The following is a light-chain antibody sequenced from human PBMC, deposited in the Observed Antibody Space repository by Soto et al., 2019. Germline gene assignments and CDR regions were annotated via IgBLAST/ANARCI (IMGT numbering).Light chain of an antibody. J-gene: IGKJ1*01. CDR3: QQYNNWPQT. V-gene: IGKV3-20*01. Sequence: EIVLTQSPGTVSLSPGERATLSCRASQSVSSSYLAWYQQKPGQAPRLLIYGASSRATGIPDRFSGSGSGTDFTLTISSLQSEDFAVYYCQQYNNWPQTFGQGTKVDIK. CDR2: GAS. CDR1: QSVSSSY.